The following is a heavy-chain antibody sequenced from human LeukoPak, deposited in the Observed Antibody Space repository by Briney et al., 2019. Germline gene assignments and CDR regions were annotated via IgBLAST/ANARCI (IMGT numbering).Heavy chain of an antibody. CDR1: GYSFTNYY. D-gene: IGHD3-9*01. V-gene: IGHV1-46*01. CDR2: INPSGGST. Sequence: ASVTVSCKTSGYSFTNYYIHWVRQAPGQGLQWMGIINPSGGSTNYAQKFQGRVAVTRDTSTGTAYMYLSSLRSEDTAVYYCARDQGLTGYFDFWGQGTLVTVSS. CDR3: ARDQGLTGYFDF. J-gene: IGHJ4*02.